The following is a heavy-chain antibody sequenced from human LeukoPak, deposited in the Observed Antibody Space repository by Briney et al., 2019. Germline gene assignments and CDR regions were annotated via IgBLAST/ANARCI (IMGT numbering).Heavy chain of an antibody. D-gene: IGHD2-8*01. CDR3: AKQSYARSLGE. Sequence: GGSLRLSCATSGFPFSDFSMSWVRQAPGEGLEWISTTNSGGTSTYYAESVKGRFTISRDNSKNTLYLQMSSLRVEDTAVYYCAKQSYARSLGEGGPGTLVSVSS. V-gene: IGHV3-23*01. J-gene: IGHJ4*02. CDR1: GFPFSDFS. CDR2: TNSGGTST.